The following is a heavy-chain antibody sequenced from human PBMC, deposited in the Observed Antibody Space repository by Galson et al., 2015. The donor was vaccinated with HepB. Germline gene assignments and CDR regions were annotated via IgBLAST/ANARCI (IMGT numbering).Heavy chain of an antibody. D-gene: IGHD5-18*01. V-gene: IGHV4-59*01. CDR3: ARGQPTGPFYYYYYGMDV. Sequence: TLSLTCTVSGGSISSYYWSWIRQPPGKGLEWIGYIYYSGSTNYNPSLKSRVTISVDTSKNQFSLKLSSVTAADTAVYYCARGQPTGPFYYYYYGMDVWGQGTTVTVSS. CDR1: GGSISSYY. J-gene: IGHJ6*02. CDR2: IYYSGST.